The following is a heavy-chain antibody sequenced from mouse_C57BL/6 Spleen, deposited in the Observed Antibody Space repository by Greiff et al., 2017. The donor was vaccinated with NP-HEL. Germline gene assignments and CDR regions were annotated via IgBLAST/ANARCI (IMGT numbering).Heavy chain of an antibody. CDR2: INPYNGDT. V-gene: IGHV1-20*01. Sequence: EVQLQQSGPELVKPGDSVKISCKASGYSFTGYFMNWVMQSHGKSLEWIGRINPYNGDTFYNQKFKGKATLTVDKSSSTAHMELRSLTSEDSAVYYCARKGGRYGIDYAMDYWGQGTSVTVSS. CDR1: GYSFTGYF. CDR3: ARKGGRYGIDYAMDY. D-gene: IGHD2-1*01. J-gene: IGHJ4*01.